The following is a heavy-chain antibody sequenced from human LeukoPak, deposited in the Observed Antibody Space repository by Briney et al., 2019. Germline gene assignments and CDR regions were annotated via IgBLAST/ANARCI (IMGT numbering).Heavy chain of an antibody. D-gene: IGHD4-17*01. V-gene: IGHV1-69*13. CDR3: ASSHLVYDYGDPDAFDI. CDR2: IIPIFGTA. CDR1: GGTFSSYA. J-gene: IGHJ3*02. Sequence: SMKVSCKASGGTFSSYAISWVRQAPGQGLEWMAGIIPIFGTANYAQKFQGRVTITADESTSTAYMELSSLRSEDTAVYYCASSHLVYDYGDPDAFDIWGQGTMVTVSS.